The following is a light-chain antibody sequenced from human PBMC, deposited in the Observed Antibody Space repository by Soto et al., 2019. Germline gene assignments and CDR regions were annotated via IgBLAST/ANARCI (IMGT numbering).Light chain of an antibody. V-gene: IGLV2-8*01. CDR1: KNDIGVYDF. J-gene: IGLJ3*02. CDR3: QSYDSSLKNSV. CDR2: EVV. Sequence: QSALTQPPSASGSPGQSVTISCTGTKNDIGVYDFVSWYQHHPGKAPRLIIYEVVQRPSGVPDRFSGSKSGNTASLTVSGLQAADEADYYCQSYDSSLKNSVFGGGTKLTVL.